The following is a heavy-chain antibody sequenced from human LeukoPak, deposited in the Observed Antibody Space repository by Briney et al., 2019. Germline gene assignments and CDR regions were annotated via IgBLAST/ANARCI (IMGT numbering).Heavy chain of an antibody. Sequence: SETLSLTCTVSGGSISSSSYYWGWIRQPPGKGLEWIGSIYYSGSTYYNPSLKSRVTISVDTSKNQFSLKLSSVTAADTAVYYCARHRVGAHPPPRAFDPWGQGTLVTVSS. V-gene: IGHV4-39*01. CDR3: ARHRVGAHPPPRAFDP. D-gene: IGHD1-26*01. CDR1: GGSISSSSYY. J-gene: IGHJ5*02. CDR2: IYYSGST.